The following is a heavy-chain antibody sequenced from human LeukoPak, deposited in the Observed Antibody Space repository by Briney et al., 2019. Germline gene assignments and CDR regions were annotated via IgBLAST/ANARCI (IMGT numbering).Heavy chain of an antibody. Sequence: PSETLSLTCTVSGGSISSYYWTWIRQPPGKGLEWIGYIYYSGSTNYNPSLKSRVTISVDTSKNQFSLKLSSVTAADTAVYYCARGIRVVTPPIIYHFDYWGQGTLVAVSS. D-gene: IGHD3-22*01. CDR1: GGSISSYY. CDR2: IYYSGST. CDR3: ARGIRVVTPPIIYHFDY. J-gene: IGHJ4*02. V-gene: IGHV4-59*01.